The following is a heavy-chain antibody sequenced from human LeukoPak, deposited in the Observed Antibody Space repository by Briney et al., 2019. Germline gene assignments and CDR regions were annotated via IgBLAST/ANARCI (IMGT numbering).Heavy chain of an antibody. CDR3: ARDPSLFGSGSYLDY. CDR1: GFTFSSYA. CDR2: ISYDGSDK. D-gene: IGHD3-10*01. V-gene: IGHV3-30*04. J-gene: IGHJ4*02. Sequence: QSGRSLRLSCAASGFTFSSYALHWVRQAPGKGLEWVAIISYDGSDKYFADPVKGRFSISRDNSKNTLYLQINSLRAEDTAVYYCARDPSLFGSGSYLDYWGQGTLVTVSS.